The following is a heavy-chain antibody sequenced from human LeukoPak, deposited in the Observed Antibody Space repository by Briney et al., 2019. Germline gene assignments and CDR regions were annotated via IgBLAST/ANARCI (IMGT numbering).Heavy chain of an antibody. CDR3: ARGSRVFGVASYYYMDV. J-gene: IGHJ6*03. D-gene: IGHD3-3*01. CDR1: GGSISSYY. Sequence: SETLSLTCTVSGGSISSYYWSWIRQPPGKGLEWIGYIYYSGSTNYNPSLKSRVTISVDTSKNQFSVKLSSVTAADTAVYYCARGSRVFGVASYYYMDVWGKGTTVTVSS. CDR2: IYYSGST. V-gene: IGHV4-59*12.